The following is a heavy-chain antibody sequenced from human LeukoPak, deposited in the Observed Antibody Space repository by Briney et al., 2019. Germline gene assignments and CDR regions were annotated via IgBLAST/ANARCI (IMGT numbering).Heavy chain of an antibody. CDR3: ARGKEKWLDHFDY. Sequence: GGSLRLSCAASGFTFSSYGMNWVRQAPGKGLEWLSYISTTSSTISYADSVKGRFTMSRDNAKNSLYLQMDSLRDEDTAVYYCARGKEKWLDHFDYWGQGSLVTVSS. D-gene: IGHD6-19*01. V-gene: IGHV3-48*02. CDR1: GFTFSSYG. CDR2: ISTTSSTI. J-gene: IGHJ4*02.